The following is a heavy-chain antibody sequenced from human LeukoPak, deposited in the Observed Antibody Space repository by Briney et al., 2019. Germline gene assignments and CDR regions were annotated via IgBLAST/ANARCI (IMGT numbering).Heavy chain of an antibody. D-gene: IGHD2-2*01. J-gene: IGHJ5*02. V-gene: IGHV1-3*01. CDR2: INAGNGNT. CDR3: ARPPPIDCSSTSCYSYWFDP. CDR1: GYTFTSYA. Sequence: ASVKVSCKASGYTFTSYAMHWVRQAPGQRLEWMGWINAGNGNTKYSQKFQGRVTITRDTSASTAYMELSSLRSEDTAVYYCARPPPIDCSSTSCYSYWFDPWGQGTLVTVSS.